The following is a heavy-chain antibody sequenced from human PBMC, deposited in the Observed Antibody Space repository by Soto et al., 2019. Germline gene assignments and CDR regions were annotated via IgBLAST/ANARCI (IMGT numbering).Heavy chain of an antibody. CDR3: ARAKQWLPQVDY. CDR2: INHSGST. CDR1: GGAFIGYY. D-gene: IGHD6-19*01. J-gene: IGHJ4*02. Sequence: PSETLSLTCAVYGGAFIGYYWTFIRQPPGKGLEWIVEINHSGSTNYNPSLKSRVTTSVDTSKNQFSLKLSSVTAADTAVYYCARAKQWLPQVDYWGQGTLVTVSS. V-gene: IGHV4-34*01.